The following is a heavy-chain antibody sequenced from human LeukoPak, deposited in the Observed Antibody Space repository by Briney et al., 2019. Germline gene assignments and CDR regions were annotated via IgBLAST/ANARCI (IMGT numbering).Heavy chain of an antibody. CDR1: GYIFTRYW. CDR3: ARYWEGNWFDP. J-gene: IGHJ5*02. V-gene: IGHV5-51*01. D-gene: IGHD1-26*01. Sequence: GESLNISCKGSGYIFTRYWIGWVRQMPGKGLEWMGIIYPGDSDTRYSPSFQGQVTISADKSISTAYLQWSSLKASDTAMYYCARYWEGNWFDPWGQGTLVTVSS. CDR2: IYPGDSDT.